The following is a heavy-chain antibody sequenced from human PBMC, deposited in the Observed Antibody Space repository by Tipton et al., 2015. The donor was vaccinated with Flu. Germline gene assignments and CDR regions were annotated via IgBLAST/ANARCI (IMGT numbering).Heavy chain of an antibody. D-gene: IGHD6-19*01. CDR3: ARGTYNSGWTGGHFEY. J-gene: IGHJ4*02. Sequence: TLSLTCTVSGDSITTGGYYWSWVRQHPGKGLEWIGNIHYGGSTYYNSSLKSRVSISIDTSKNQFSLRLTSVTATDTAVYYCARGTYNSGWTGGHFEYWGQGTLVTVSS. V-gene: IGHV4-31*03. CDR2: IHYGGST. CDR1: GDSITTGGYY.